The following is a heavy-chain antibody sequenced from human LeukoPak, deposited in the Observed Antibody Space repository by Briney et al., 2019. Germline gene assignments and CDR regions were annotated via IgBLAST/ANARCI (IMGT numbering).Heavy chain of an antibody. D-gene: IGHD2-21*02. V-gene: IGHV1-24*01. Sequence: ASVKVSRKVSGYTLTELSMHWVRQAPGKGLEWMGGFDPEDGETIYAQKFQGRVTMTEDTSTDTAYMELSSLRSEDTAVYYCATASARVTDAFDIWGQGTMVTVSS. CDR1: GYTLTELS. CDR3: ATASARVTDAFDI. J-gene: IGHJ3*02. CDR2: FDPEDGET.